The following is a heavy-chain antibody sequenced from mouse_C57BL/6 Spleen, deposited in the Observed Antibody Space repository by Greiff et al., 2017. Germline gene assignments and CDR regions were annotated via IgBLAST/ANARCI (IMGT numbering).Heavy chain of an antibody. CDR2: IYPGDGDT. J-gene: IGHJ3*01. CDR3: ARSGYYGSSYEGFAY. V-gene: IGHV1-82*01. D-gene: IGHD1-1*01. CDR1: GYAFSSSW. Sequence: QVQLQQSGPELVKPGASVKISCKASGYAFSSSWMNWVKQRPGKGLEWIGRIYPGDGDTNYNGKFKGKATLTADKSSSTAYMQLSSLTSEDSAVYFCARSGYYGSSYEGFAYWGQGTLVTVSA.